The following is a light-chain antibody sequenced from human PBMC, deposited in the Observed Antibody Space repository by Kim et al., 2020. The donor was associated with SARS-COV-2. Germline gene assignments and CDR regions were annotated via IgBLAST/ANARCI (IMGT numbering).Light chain of an antibody. Sequence: QSALTQPRSVSGSPGQSVTISCTGTSSDVGGYNYVSWYQQHPGKAPKLMIYDVSQRPSGVPDRFSGSKSGNTASLAISGLQADDEGNYYCCSFAGSFTLLFGGGTQLTVL. CDR2: DVS. V-gene: IGLV2-11*01. CDR3: CSFAGSFTLL. J-gene: IGLJ3*02. CDR1: SSDVGGYNY.